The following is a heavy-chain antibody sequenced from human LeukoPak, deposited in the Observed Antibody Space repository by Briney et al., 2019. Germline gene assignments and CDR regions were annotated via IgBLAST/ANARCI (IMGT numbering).Heavy chain of an antibody. Sequence: SETLSLTCTVSGGSISSSSYYWGWIRQPPGKGLEWIGEINHSGNTNYNPSLKSRVTISVDTSKNQFSLKLSSVTAADTAVYYCASSGSPGAFDIWGQGTMVTVSS. D-gene: IGHD1-26*01. CDR2: INHSGNT. V-gene: IGHV4-39*07. CDR3: ASSGSPGAFDI. J-gene: IGHJ3*02. CDR1: GGSISSSSYY.